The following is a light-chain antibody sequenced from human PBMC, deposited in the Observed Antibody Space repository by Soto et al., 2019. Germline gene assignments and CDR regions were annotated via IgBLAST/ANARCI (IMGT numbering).Light chain of an antibody. Sequence: QSALTQPASVSGSPGQSITISCTGTSSTVGGFNVVSWYQQHPGKAPKVIIYEGIKRPSGVSNRFSGSNSGSTASLTISGLQAEDEADYYCCSYAGSYTSWVFGGGTKVTVL. CDR3: CSYAGSYTSWV. CDR1: SSTVGGFNV. V-gene: IGLV2-23*01. J-gene: IGLJ3*02. CDR2: EGI.